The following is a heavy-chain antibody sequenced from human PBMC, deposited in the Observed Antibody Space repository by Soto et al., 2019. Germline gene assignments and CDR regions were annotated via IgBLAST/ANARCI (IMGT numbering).Heavy chain of an antibody. D-gene: IGHD6-13*01. Sequence: PSQTLSLTCAISGDSVSSNSAAWNWIRQSPSRGLEWLGRTYYRSKWYNDYAVSVKSRITINPDTSKNQFSLQLNSVTPEDTAVYYCARAAQPGYSSSGYVSGGATAWFDYWGQGTLVTVSS. CDR1: GDSVSSNSAA. CDR3: ARAAQPGYSSSGYVSGGATAWFDY. J-gene: IGHJ4*02. V-gene: IGHV6-1*01. CDR2: TYYRSKWYN.